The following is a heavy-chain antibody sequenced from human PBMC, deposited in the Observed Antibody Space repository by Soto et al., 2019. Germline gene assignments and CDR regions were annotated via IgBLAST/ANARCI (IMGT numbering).Heavy chain of an antibody. V-gene: IGHV4-31*03. D-gene: IGHD4-4*01. CDR2: IYYSGST. Sequence: QVQLQESGPGLVKPSQTLSLTCTVSGGSISSGGYYWSWIRQHPGKGLEWVGYIYYSGSTYYTPSLKSRGTISVDTSKNQFSQKLSSVTAADTAVYYCARDSFTVTTDPPPTSYVDVWGKGTTVTVSS. CDR1: GGSISSGGYY. CDR3: ARDSFTVTTDPPPTSYVDV. J-gene: IGHJ6*03.